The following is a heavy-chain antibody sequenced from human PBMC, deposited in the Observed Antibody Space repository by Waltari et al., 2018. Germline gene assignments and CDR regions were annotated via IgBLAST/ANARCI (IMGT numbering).Heavy chain of an antibody. V-gene: IGHV3-49*03. CDR1: GFSFGDYA. CDR3: ARGVSGYSSYFDY. J-gene: IGHJ4*02. Sequence: EVQLVESGGGLVQPGRSLRLSCTASGFSFGDYAMSWFRRAPGKGLEWVGFIRGTPYGGTTEYAASVKGRFIISRDDSKAIAHLQLSSLKTEDTAVYYCARGVSGYSSYFDYWGQGTLVTVSS. D-gene: IGHD3-22*01. CDR2: IRGTPYGGTT.